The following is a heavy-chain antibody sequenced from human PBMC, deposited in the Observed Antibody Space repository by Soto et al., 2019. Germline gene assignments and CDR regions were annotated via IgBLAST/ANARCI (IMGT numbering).Heavy chain of an antibody. V-gene: IGHV3-23*01. CDR3: AKVQTVTTKSPYYSAMDA. CDR1: GFTFTNYA. CDR2: ISLTGGST. D-gene: IGHD4-17*01. J-gene: IGHJ6*02. Sequence: GGSLRLSCAASGFTFTNYAMSWVRQAAGKGLEWVSAISLTGGSTFYADSLKGRFTISRDNSRNTLYLQMNSLRAEDTALYYCAKVQTVTTKSPYYSAMDAWGQGTTVTVSS.